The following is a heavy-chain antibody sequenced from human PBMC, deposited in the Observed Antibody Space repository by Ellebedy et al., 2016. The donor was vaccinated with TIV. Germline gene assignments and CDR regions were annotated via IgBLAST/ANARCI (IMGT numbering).Heavy chain of an antibody. Sequence: ASVKVSXKASGYMFTDYYMHWVRQAPGQGLEWMGWINPNSGGTNYAQKFQGRVTMTRDTSISTAYMELSGVRSDDTAMYYCAREGDLPRGNWFDPWGQGTLVTVSS. D-gene: IGHD3-16*01. CDR2: INPNSGGT. CDR1: GYMFTDYY. V-gene: IGHV1-2*02. J-gene: IGHJ5*02. CDR3: AREGDLPRGNWFDP.